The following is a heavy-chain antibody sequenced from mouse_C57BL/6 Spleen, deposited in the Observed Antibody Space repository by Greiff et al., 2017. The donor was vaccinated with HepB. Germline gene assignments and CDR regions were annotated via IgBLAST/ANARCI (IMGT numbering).Heavy chain of an antibody. CDR2: IWSGGST. Sequence: VMLVESGPGLVQPSQSLSITCTVSGFSLTSYGVHWVRQSPGKGLEWLGVIWSGGSTDYNAAFISRLSISKDNSKSQVFFKMNSLQADDTAIYYCARNSASNYNAMDYWGQGTSVTVSS. V-gene: IGHV2-2*01. CDR1: GFSLTSYG. CDR3: ARNSASNYNAMDY. J-gene: IGHJ4*01. D-gene: IGHD2-5*01.